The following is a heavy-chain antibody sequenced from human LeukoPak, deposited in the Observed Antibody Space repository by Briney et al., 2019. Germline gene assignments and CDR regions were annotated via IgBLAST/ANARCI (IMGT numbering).Heavy chain of an antibody. J-gene: IGHJ4*02. CDR3: ARGVPISSAWYYFDS. V-gene: IGHV4-61*02. D-gene: IGHD6-19*01. CDR1: GGSVSSGSYY. Sequence: PSETLSLTCTVSGGSVSSGSYYWSWIRQPAGKRLEWIGRVYISGSINYNPSLKSRVTMSLDTSKNQFSLKLTSVTAADTAVYCGARGVPISSAWYYFDSWGQGTLVTVSS. CDR2: VYISGSI.